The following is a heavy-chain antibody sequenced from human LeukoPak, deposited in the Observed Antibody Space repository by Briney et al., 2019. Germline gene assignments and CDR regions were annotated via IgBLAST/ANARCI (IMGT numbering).Heavy chain of an antibody. CDR2: INPSGGST. CDR1: GYTFTSYY. Sequence: ASVKVSCKASGYTFTSYYIHWVRQAPGQGLECMGIINPSGGSTSYAQKFQGRVTMTRDMSTSTVYMELSSLRSEDTAVYYCARGGVGATTYVWFDPWGQGTLVTVSS. J-gene: IGHJ5*02. D-gene: IGHD1-26*01. V-gene: IGHV1-46*01. CDR3: ARGGVGATTYVWFDP.